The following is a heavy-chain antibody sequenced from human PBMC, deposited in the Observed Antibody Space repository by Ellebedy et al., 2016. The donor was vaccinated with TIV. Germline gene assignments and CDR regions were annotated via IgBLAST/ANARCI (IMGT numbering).Heavy chain of an antibody. D-gene: IGHD4-17*01. CDR3: ARRASYGDYAVQVNPWFDP. Sequence: PGGSLRLSCAASGFNFRSYWMNWVRQAPGKGLEWVAKIRQEGDEIYYVESVKGRFTISRDNAKNSLFLQMNSLRVEDTAVYYCARRASYGDYAVQVNPWFDPWGQGTLVTVSS. CDR2: IRQEGDEI. J-gene: IGHJ5*02. V-gene: IGHV3-7*01. CDR1: GFNFRSYW.